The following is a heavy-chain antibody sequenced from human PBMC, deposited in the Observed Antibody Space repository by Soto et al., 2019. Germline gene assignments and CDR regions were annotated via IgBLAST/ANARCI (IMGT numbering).Heavy chain of an antibody. CDR2: IYKSATT. D-gene: IGHD7-27*01. J-gene: IGHJ5*01. Sequence: PSETLSLTCSVSGDSISNLYCFWAWIPEPTGQALEYIGYIYKSATTYYTPYFEIRVAVSVDTSKSSFSLSVTSVTAAATAVYFSARGRYCLTARCFPNCFDSWGQGALVTVSS. CDR3: ARGRYCLTARCFPNCFDS. V-gene: IGHV4-30-4*01. CDR1: GDSISNLYCF.